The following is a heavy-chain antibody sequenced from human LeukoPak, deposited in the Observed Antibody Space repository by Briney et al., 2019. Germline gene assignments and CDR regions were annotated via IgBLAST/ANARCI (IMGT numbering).Heavy chain of an antibody. Sequence: SETLSLTCTVSGGSISSHYWSWIRQPPGKGLEWIGYIYYSGSTNYNPSLKSRVTISVDTSKNQFSLKLSSVTAADPAVYYCARERESYYMDVWGKGTTVTVSS. CDR2: IYYSGST. CDR3: ARERESYYMDV. J-gene: IGHJ6*03. CDR1: GGSISSHY. V-gene: IGHV4-59*11.